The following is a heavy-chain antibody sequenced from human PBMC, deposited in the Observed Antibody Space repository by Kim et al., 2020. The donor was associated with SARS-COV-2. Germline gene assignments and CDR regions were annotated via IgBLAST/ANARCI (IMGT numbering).Heavy chain of an antibody. CDR1: GGSISSYY. V-gene: IGHV4-59*01. Sequence: SETLSLTCTVSGGSISSYYWSWIRQPPGKGLEWIGYIYYSGSTNYNPSLKSRVTISVDTSKNQFSLKLSSVTAADTAVYYCARDGSDYDILTGYYNSAFDIWGQGTMVTVSS. D-gene: IGHD3-9*01. J-gene: IGHJ3*02. CDR3: ARDGSDYDILTGYYNSAFDI. CDR2: IYYSGST.